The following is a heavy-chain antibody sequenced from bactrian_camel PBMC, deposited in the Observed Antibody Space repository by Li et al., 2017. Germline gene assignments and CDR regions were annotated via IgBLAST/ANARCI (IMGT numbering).Heavy chain of an antibody. CDR2: IYSDGGGT. Sequence: HVQLVESGGGLVQPGGSLRLSCAASGFTFSTYYINWIRQAPGKGLEWVSSIYSDGGGTYYADSVKGRFTISRDNAKNTLYLQMNRLKPEDTAVYYCAATPYSDYASTSERWGQGTQVTVS. V-gene: IGHV3S6*01. CDR1: GFTFSTYY. J-gene: IGHJ4*01. D-gene: IGHD4*01. CDR3: AATPYSDYASTSER.